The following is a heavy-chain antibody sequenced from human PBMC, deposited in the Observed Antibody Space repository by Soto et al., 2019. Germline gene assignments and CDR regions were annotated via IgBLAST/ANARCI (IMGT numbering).Heavy chain of an antibody. CDR1: VGSISSYY. Sequence: SGTLSLTCTVSVGSISSYYWSWIRQRPGKGLEWIGYIYYSGSTNYNPSLKSRVTISVDTSKNQFSLKLSSVTAADTAVYYCARARGVRFLEWSFDYWGQGSLVTVPQ. CDR2: IYYSGST. V-gene: IGHV4-59*01. CDR3: ARARGVRFLEWSFDY. J-gene: IGHJ4*02. D-gene: IGHD3-3*01.